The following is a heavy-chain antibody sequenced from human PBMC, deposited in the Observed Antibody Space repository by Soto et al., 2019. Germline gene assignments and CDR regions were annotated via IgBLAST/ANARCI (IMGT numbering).Heavy chain of an antibody. CDR2: ISGSGGST. CDR3: AKYPDYPAARPLYYYYMDV. J-gene: IGHJ6*03. CDR1: GFTFSSYA. D-gene: IGHD6-6*01. V-gene: IGHV3-23*01. Sequence: GGSLRLSCAASGFTFSSYAMSWVRQAPGKGLEWVSAISGSGGSTYYADSVKGRFTISRDNSKNTLYLQMNSLRAEDTAVYYCAKYPDYPAARPLYYYYMDVWGKGTTVTVSS.